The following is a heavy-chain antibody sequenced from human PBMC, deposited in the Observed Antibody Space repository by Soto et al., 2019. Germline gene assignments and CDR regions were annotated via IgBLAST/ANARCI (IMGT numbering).Heavy chain of an antibody. J-gene: IGHJ5*02. CDR1: GDSISSTY. D-gene: IGHD3-3*01. Sequence: QVQLHESGPGLVKPSATLSLTCTVSGDSISSTYWSWVRQPAGRGLEWIGRIYSSGSNNYNPSLESRVTMSVDTSKNQFSLTLRYVTAADTAVYFCARGYESGYTFGHDLWGQGTLVTVSS. V-gene: IGHV4-4*07. CDR2: IYSSGSN. CDR3: ARGYESGYTFGHDL.